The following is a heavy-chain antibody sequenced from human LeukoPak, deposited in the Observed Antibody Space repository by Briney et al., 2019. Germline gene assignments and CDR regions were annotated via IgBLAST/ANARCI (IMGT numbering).Heavy chain of an antibody. J-gene: IGHJ4*02. D-gene: IGHD5-18*01. V-gene: IGHV4-59*11. Sequence: PSETLSLTCTVSGGSINSHYWSWIRQPPGKGPEWIGYIYYSGSTNYSPSFKSRVTISVDTTKNQLSLTLSSATAADTAVYYCARSGYLYGGPDYWGQGILVTVSS. CDR3: ARSGYLYGGPDY. CDR2: IYYSGST. CDR1: GGSINSHY.